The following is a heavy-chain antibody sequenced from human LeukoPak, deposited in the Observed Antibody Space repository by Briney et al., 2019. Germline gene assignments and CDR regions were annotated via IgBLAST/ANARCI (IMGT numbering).Heavy chain of an antibody. CDR1: GFTFSTIG. J-gene: IGHJ4*02. CDR3: AKEYYDFWSGYPHDY. D-gene: IGHD3-3*01. Sequence: GGSLRLSCAASGFTFSTIGMSWVRHAPGKGLEWVSGVSESGDSTYYADSVKGRFTISRDNSKNTLYLQMNGLRAEDTAVYYCAKEYYDFWSGYPHDYWGQGTLVTVSS. V-gene: IGHV3-23*01. CDR2: VSESGDST.